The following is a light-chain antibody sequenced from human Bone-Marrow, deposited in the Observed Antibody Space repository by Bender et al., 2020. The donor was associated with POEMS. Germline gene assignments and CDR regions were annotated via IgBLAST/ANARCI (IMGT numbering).Light chain of an antibody. CDR1: GSNIGGYP. Sequence: QSVLTQPPSVSGTPGQRVTISCSGSGSNIGGYPVNWYQQLPGTAPRLLIYTNNERPSGVPDRFFGSKSGNTASLTVSGLQVEDEADYYCSSYTSSTTLVFGGGTKLTVL. CDR3: SSYTSSTTLV. V-gene: IGLV1-44*01. CDR2: TNN. J-gene: IGLJ2*01.